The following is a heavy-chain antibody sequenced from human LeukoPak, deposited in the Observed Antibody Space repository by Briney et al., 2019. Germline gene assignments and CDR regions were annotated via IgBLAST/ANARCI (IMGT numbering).Heavy chain of an antibody. CDR3: ARGDCSGGSCYLSLTTIDY. Sequence: GGSLRLSCAASGFTFSSYSMNWVRQAPGKGLEWVSYISSSTSTIYYADSVKGRFTISRDNAKNSLYLQMNSLRAEDTALYYCARGDCSGGSCYLSLTTIDYWGQGTLVTASS. D-gene: IGHD2-15*01. CDR2: ISSSTSTI. CDR1: GFTFSSYS. J-gene: IGHJ4*02. V-gene: IGHV3-48*01.